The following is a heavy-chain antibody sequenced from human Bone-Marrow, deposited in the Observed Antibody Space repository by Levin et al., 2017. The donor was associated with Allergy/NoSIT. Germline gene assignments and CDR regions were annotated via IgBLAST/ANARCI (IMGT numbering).Heavy chain of an antibody. CDR3: ATGDPDRGSYYWNGLDA. Sequence: GGSLRLSCAASGFTFTNYGMHWVRQAPGKGLEWVAYLSYDGRNKYYAESVKGRFTISRPDSKNTVFLHMKSLKTEDTGVYYCATGDPDRGSYYWNGLDAWAQGTTVTVSS. CDR1: GFTFTNYG. D-gene: IGHD1-26*01. V-gene: IGHV3-33*05. J-gene: IGHJ6*02. CDR2: LSYDGRNK.